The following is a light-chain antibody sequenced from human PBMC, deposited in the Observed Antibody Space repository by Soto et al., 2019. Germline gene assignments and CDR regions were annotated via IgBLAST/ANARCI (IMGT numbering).Light chain of an antibody. Sequence: DIEMTQSPSSLSASVGDTVTITCRASQGINAFLAWFQQKPGKAPKPLISAASSLQSGVPSKFSGGGSDRDFTLTISSLQPEDSATYYCQQYHSYPVTFGGGTKVEIK. CDR2: AAS. J-gene: IGKJ4*01. CDR3: QQYHSYPVT. CDR1: QGINAF. V-gene: IGKV1-16*02.